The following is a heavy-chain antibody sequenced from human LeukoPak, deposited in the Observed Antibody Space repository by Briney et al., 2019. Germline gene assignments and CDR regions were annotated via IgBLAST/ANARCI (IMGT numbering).Heavy chain of an antibody. CDR2: IIPIFGTA. CDR3: ARDGSLTARGAFDI. V-gene: IGHV1-69*05. CDR1: GGTFSSYA. D-gene: IGHD5-18*01. Sequence: SVKVSCKASGGTFSSYAIGWVRQAPGQGLEWMGGIIPIFGTANYAQKFQGRVTITTDESTSTAYMELSSLRSEDTAVYYCARDGSLTARGAFDIWGQGTMVTVSS. J-gene: IGHJ3*02.